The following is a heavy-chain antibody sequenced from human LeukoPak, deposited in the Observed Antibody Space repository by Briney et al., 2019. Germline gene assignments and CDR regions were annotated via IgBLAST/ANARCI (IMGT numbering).Heavy chain of an antibody. CDR2: IYFSGST. CDR3: ARVFLRSVTSYNAFDI. CDR1: GGSISSYY. V-gene: IGHV4-59*12. D-gene: IGHD4-17*01. J-gene: IGHJ3*02. Sequence: SETLSLTCTVSGGSISSYYWSWIRQPPGKGLEWIGNIYFSGSTYYNPSLKSRVTLSVDTSKNQFSMKLSSVTAADTAVYYCARVFLRSVTSYNAFDIWGQGTLVTVSA.